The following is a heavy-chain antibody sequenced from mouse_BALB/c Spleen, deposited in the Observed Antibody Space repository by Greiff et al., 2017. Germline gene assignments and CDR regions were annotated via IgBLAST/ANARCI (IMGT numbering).Heavy chain of an antibody. CDR2: ISSGSSTI. V-gene: IGHV5-17*02. CDR3: ARPFNWDWFAY. J-gene: IGHJ3*01. D-gene: IGHD4-1*01. CDR1: GFTFSSFG. Sequence: EVQRVESGGGLVQPGGSRKLSCAASGFTFSSFGMHWVRQAPEKGLEWVAYISSGSSTIYYADTVKGRFTISRDNPKNTLFLQMTSLRSEDTAMYYCARPFNWDWFAYWGQGTMVTVSA.